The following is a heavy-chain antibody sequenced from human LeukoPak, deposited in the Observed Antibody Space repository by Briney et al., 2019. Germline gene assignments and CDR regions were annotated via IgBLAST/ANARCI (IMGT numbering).Heavy chain of an antibody. CDR3: AKLWGPYNWDYAGLNYMDV. J-gene: IGHJ6*03. Sequence: GGSLTLSCAASGFIFSSYAMTWVRQAPGKGLEWVSGISESGANKYYADSVKGRFPISRDIPKVTLYLQMNRLRAEDTAIYYVAKLWGPYNWDYAGLNYMDVWGKGTTFTVS. D-gene: IGHD1-7*01. CDR2: ISESGANK. V-gene: IGHV3-23*01. CDR1: GFIFSSYA.